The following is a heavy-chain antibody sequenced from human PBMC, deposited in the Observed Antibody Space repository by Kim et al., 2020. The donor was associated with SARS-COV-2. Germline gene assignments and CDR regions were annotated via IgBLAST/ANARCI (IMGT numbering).Heavy chain of an antibody. Sequence: TDYTATVKGRFPKSRDGSKNPPYLQMNRLNTEDTAVYYCSAGRGTGDLNYWGQGTLVTVSS. J-gene: IGHJ4*02. D-gene: IGHD7-27*01. V-gene: IGHV3-15*01. CDR3: SAGRGTGDLNY. CDR2: T.